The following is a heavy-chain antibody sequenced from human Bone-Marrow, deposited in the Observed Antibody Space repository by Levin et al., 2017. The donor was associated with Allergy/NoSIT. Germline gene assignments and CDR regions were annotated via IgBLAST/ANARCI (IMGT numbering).Heavy chain of an antibody. CDR1: GGPISTTAYF. CDR2: IFHSGTA. J-gene: IGHJ4*02. D-gene: IGHD3-16*01. V-gene: IGHV4-39*01. Sequence: SETLSLTCSVSGGPISTTAYFWAWIRQPPGKGLEWIGSIFHSGTAYYNPSLKSRVTISVETSENQFSLKVNSVTAADTAVYFCARRGLEDYFDYWGQGAVVSVSS. CDR3: ARRGLEDYFDY.